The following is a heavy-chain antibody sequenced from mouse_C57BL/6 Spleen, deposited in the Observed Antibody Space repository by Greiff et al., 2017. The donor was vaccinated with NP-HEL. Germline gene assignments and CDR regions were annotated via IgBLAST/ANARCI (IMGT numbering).Heavy chain of an antibody. CDR3: ARGYYSNYEAMDY. D-gene: IGHD2-5*01. J-gene: IGHJ4*01. CDR2: ISSGSSTI. CDR1: GFTFSDYG. Sequence: EVKLVESGGGLVKPGGSLKLSCAASGFTFSDYGMHWVRQAPEKGLEWVAYISSGSSTIYYADTVKGRFTISRDNAKNTLFLQMTSLRSEDTAMYYCARGYYSNYEAMDYWGQGTSVTVSS. V-gene: IGHV5-17*01.